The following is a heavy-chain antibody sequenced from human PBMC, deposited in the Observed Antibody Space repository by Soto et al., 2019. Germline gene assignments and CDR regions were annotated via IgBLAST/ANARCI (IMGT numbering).Heavy chain of an antibody. CDR1: GFTFSAYA. CDR3: ATITVVRGVTYDAFDF. J-gene: IGHJ3*01. V-gene: IGHV3-30-3*01. D-gene: IGHD3-10*01. Sequence: GGSLRLSCAASGFTFSAYAMHWVRQAPGKGLEWVAVISYDGTNNYYADSVKGRFTISRDNSKNTLFLQMNSLRSEDTAVYYCATITVVRGVTYDAFDFWGQGTMVTVSS. CDR2: ISYDGTNN.